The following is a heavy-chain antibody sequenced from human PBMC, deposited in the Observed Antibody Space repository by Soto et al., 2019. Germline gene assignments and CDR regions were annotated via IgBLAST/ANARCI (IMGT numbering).Heavy chain of an antibody. CDR2: INHSGST. D-gene: IGHD3-16*02. CDR3: ARFVYDYVWGSYRSNLRFMDV. CDR1: GGSFSGYY. V-gene: IGHV4-34*01. J-gene: IGHJ6*02. Sequence: SETLSLTCAVYGGSFSGYYWSWIRQPPGKGLEWIGEINHSGSTNYNPSLKSRVTISVDTSKNQFSLKLSSVTAADTAVYYCARFVYDYVWGSYRSNLRFMDVWGQGTTVT.